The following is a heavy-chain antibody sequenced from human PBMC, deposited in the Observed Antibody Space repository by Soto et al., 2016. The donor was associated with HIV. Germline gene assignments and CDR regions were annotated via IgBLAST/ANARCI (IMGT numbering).Heavy chain of an antibody. J-gene: IGHJ4*02. D-gene: IGHD5-18*01. Sequence: EVQLVESGGGLVQPGGSLRLSCSASGFTFSSHTMHWVRQSPGKGLEYVSGISSNGHSTYYADSVKGRFTISRDNTKNTLYLQMSSLRGDDTAIYYCVKDYWESVDTTMVSLDYWGREPWSPSPQ. V-gene: IGHV3-64D*06. CDR1: GFTFSSHT. CDR3: VKDYWESVDTTMVSLDY. CDR2: ISSNGHST.